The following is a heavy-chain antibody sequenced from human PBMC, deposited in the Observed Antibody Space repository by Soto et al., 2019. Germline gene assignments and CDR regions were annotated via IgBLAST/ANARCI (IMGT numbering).Heavy chain of an antibody. CDR1: GYTFTTYA. D-gene: IGHD3-10*01. CDR3: ARAYGSGTYPLDY. V-gene: IGHV1-3*01. J-gene: IGHJ4*02. CDR2: INAGNGNT. Sequence: ASVKVSCKASGYTFTTYAMHWVLQAPGQRLEWMGWINAGNGNTKYSQKLQGRVTITRDTSASTGYMELNSLRSEDTAVYYCARAYGSGTYPLDYWGQGTQVTVSS.